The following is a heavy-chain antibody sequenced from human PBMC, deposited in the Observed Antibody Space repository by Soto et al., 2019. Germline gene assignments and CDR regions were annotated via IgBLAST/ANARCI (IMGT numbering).Heavy chain of an antibody. CDR1: GASIHNGGYF. Sequence: SETLSLTCSVSGASIHNGGYFWSWIRQSPEKGLEWIGHIHNSGSPYNNPSLRSRVTISVDTSKNQFSLKLSSVTAADTAVYYCARVHWVMREMWFDPWGQGTLVTVSS. CDR3: ARVHWVMREMWFDP. D-gene: IGHD3-16*01. CDR2: IHNSGSP. J-gene: IGHJ5*02. V-gene: IGHV4-30-4*02.